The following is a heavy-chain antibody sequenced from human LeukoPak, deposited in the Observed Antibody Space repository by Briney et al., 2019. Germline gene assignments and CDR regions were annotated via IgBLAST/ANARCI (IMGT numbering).Heavy chain of an antibody. CDR2: INPNSGGT. D-gene: IGHD6-19*01. V-gene: IGHV1-2*06. J-gene: IGHJ4*02. CDR3: ARVGSISGFYDY. Sequence: ASVNVSCKASGYTFTGYYMHWVRQAPGQGLEWMGRINPNSGGTNYAQKFQGRVTMTRDTSISTAYMELSRLRFDDTAVYYCARVGSISGFYDYWGQGTLVTVSS. CDR1: GYTFTGYY.